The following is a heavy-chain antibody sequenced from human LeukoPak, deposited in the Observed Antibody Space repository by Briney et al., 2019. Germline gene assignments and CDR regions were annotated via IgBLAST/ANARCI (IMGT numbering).Heavy chain of an antibody. Sequence: GGSLRLSCAASGFTFSSYAMSWVRQAPGKGLEWVSAISGSGGSTYYADSVKGRFTISRDNSKNTLYLQMNSLRAEDMALYYCAKTSSSILRIGSFDIWGQGTMVTVSS. CDR3: AKTSSSILRIGSFDI. J-gene: IGHJ3*02. V-gene: IGHV3-23*01. CDR1: GFTFSSYA. D-gene: IGHD2-2*01. CDR2: ISGSGGST.